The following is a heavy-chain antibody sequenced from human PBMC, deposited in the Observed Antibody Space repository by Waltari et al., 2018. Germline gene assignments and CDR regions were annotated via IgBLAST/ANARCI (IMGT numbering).Heavy chain of an antibody. CDR2: IKSDGTVT. D-gene: IGHD4-17*01. Sequence: EVRLAESGGGLVQPGGSVRLSGVGSGFAFSRSWIHWVRQAPGKGLMWLSRIKSDGTVTFYADSVRGRFIISRDNAKNTAYLQMNSLTDDDTAIYYCARFPYAGTTDGEWGQGTLITVSS. CDR1: GFAFSRSW. CDR3: ARFPYAGTTDGE. V-gene: IGHV3-74*01. J-gene: IGHJ4*02.